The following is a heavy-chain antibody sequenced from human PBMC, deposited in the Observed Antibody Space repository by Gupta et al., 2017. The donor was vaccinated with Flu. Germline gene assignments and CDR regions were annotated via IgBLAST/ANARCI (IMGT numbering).Heavy chain of an antibody. CDR3: AKDANYYDSSGYYGYEGDY. Sequence: EVQLLESGGGLVQPGGSLRLSCAASGFTFSSYAMSWFRQAPGKGLEWVSAISGSGGSTYYADSVKGRFTISRDNSKNTLYLQMNSLRAEDTAVYYCAKDANYYDSSGYYGYEGDYWGQGTLVTVSS. V-gene: IGHV3-23*01. D-gene: IGHD3-22*01. J-gene: IGHJ4*02. CDR2: ISGSGGST. CDR1: GFTFSSYA.